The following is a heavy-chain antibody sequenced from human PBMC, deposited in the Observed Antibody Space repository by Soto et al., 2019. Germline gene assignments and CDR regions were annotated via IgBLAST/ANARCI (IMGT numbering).Heavy chain of an antibody. D-gene: IGHD5-12*01. CDR3: ARAPGSDDGYDYGFSH. Sequence: PGESLKISCSGSGYSFANYWIGWVRQMPGKGLEWMGIIYPSDSDTRYSPSFQGQVTISADKSISTAYVQWKSLKASDTAMYYCARAPGSDDGYDYGFSHWGLGTLVTVSS. CDR1: GYSFANYW. V-gene: IGHV5-51*01. J-gene: IGHJ4*02. CDR2: IYPSDSDT.